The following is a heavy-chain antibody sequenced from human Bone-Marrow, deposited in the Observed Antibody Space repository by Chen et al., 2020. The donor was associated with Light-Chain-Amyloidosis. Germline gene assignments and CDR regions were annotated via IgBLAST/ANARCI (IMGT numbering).Heavy chain of an antibody. D-gene: IGHD3-9*01. CDR2: ISGSGGSR. V-gene: IGHV3-23*01. J-gene: IGHJ3*02. Sequence: GGSLRLSFPASGFAFSSYAMSWVRQAPGKGLEWVSTISGSGGSRYYGDSVKGRLTISRDNSKNALFLQMNSLRAEDTAVYYCAKDISYDDILPGYPADAFDIWGQGTMVTVSS. CDR1: GFAFSSYA. CDR3: AKDISYDDILPGYPADAFDI.